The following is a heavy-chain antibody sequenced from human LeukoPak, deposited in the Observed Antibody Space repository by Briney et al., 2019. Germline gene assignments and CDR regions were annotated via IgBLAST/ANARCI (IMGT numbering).Heavy chain of an antibody. CDR2: INPNSGGT. J-gene: IGHJ4*02. D-gene: IGHD5-18*01. CDR1: GYTFTVYY. Sequence: ASVRVSYKASGYTFTVYYMHWVRQAPGQGLEWMGWINPNSGGTNYAQKFQGRVTMTRDTSISTAYMELSRLRSDDTAVYYCARVSRGYSYPWGQGTLVTVSS. V-gene: IGHV1-2*02. CDR3: ARVSRGYSYP.